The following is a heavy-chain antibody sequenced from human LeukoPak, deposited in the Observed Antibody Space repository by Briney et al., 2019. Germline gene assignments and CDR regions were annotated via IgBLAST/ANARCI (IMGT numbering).Heavy chain of an antibody. CDR2: IYPTDSDT. J-gene: IGHJ6*02. CDR3: VRHAASTGATRLDV. D-gene: IGHD1-7*01. V-gene: IGHV5-51*01. Sequence: PGQSLKISCKGSGYIFSSYWICWVRQMPGKSLEWMGIIYPTDSDTTYSPSFQGQVTISVDKSINTTFLQWSSLRASDTAMYYCVRHAASTGATRLDVWGQGTTVTVSS. CDR1: GYIFSSYW.